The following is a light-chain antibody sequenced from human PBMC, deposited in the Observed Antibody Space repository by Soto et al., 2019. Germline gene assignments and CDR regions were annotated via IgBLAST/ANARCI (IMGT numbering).Light chain of an antibody. Sequence: QSVLRQPASVSWSPGQAIAISCTGTSSDVGGYNSVSWYRQDPGKAPKLMIYDVTNRPSGVSNRFSGSKSGNTASLTISGLQAEEEADYYCSSFTSSINYVFGTGTKVTAL. CDR1: SSDVGGYNS. CDR3: SSFTSSINYV. J-gene: IGLJ1*01. V-gene: IGLV2-14*01. CDR2: DVT.